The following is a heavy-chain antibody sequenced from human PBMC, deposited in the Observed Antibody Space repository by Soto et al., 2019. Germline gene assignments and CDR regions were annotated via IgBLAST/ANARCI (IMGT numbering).Heavy chain of an antibody. CDR1: GGTFSTYA. D-gene: IGHD5-18*01. J-gene: IGHJ4*02. Sequence: QVQLVQSGAEVKKPESSVKVSCKAPGGTFSTYAISWVRQAPGQGLEWMGGLSPMFGTANYAQRFQDRVTITADESTSTVYMALSSLRSEDTAVYFCASGIQLWLRRINNGYSGWGQGTLVTVSS. CDR2: LSPMFGTA. CDR3: ASGIQLWLRRINNGYSG. V-gene: IGHV1-69*12.